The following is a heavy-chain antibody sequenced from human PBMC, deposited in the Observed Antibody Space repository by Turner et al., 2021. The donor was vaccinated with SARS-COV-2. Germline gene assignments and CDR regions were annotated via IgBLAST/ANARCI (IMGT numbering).Heavy chain of an antibody. V-gene: IGHV3-23*01. CDR2: ISGSGGST. D-gene: IGHD3-22*01. CDR3: AKAWRIVVLIHFDY. Sequence: EVQLLESGGGLVQPGGSRGLPWPASEFPFGSYAMSWVRQAPGKGLEWVSGISGSGGSTYYADSVKGRFTISRDNSKNTLYLQMNSLRAEDTAVYYCAKAWRIVVLIHFDYWGQGTLVTVSS. J-gene: IGHJ4*02. CDR1: EFPFGSYA.